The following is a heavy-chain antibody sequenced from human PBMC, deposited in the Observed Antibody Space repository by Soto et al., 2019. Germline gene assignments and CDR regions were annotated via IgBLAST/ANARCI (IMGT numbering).Heavy chain of an antibody. D-gene: IGHD6-6*01. V-gene: IGHV4-34*01. Sequence: SETLSLTCAVYGGSFSGYYWSWIRQPPGKGLEWIGEINHSGSTNYNPSLKSRVTISVDTSKNQLSLKLSSVTAADTAVYYCAKTKIAARHYYYYYMDVRGKGTTVTVSS. CDR1: GGSFSGYY. CDR2: INHSGST. CDR3: AKTKIAARHYYYYYMDV. J-gene: IGHJ6*03.